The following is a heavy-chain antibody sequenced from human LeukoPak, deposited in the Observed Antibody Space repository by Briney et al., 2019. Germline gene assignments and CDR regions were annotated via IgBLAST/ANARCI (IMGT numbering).Heavy chain of an antibody. D-gene: IGHD3-10*01. CDR1: GGXIXXXX. Sequence: PSETLSLTCTVSGGXIXXXXXXWIXXXPGKXXEXIXXXYYXGSNNYNPSLKSRVAMSVDTSKNQFSLKLSSVTAADTAVYYCARDRAYGSGSYSMTYYYGMDVWGQGTTVTVSS. J-gene: IGHJ6*02. V-gene: IGHV4-59*01. CDR3: ARDRAYGSGSYSMTYYYGMDV. CDR2: XYYXGSN.